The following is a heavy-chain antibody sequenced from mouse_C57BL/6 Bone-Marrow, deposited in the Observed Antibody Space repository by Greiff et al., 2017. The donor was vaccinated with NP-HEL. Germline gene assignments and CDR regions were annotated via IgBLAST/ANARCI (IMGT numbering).Heavy chain of an antibody. D-gene: IGHD1-1*01. J-gene: IGHJ4*01. CDR2: ISYDGSN. CDR3: ARDRNYGTPYYAMDY. CDR1: GYSITSGYY. Sequence: EVKLVESGPGLVKPSQSLSLTCSVTGYSITSGYYWNWIRQFPGNKLEWMGYISYDGSNNYNPSLKNRISITRDTSKNQFFLKLNSVTTEDTATYYCARDRNYGTPYYAMDYWGQGTSVTVSS. V-gene: IGHV3-6*01.